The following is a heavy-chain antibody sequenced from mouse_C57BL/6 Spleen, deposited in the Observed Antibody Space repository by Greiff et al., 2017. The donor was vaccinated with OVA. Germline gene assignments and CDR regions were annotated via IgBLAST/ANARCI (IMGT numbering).Heavy chain of an antibody. D-gene: IGHD4-1*01. V-gene: IGHV1-4*01. CDR3: ARESWDGRSFDY. J-gene: IGHJ2*01. CDR1: GYTFTSYT. CDR2: INPSSGYT. Sequence: QVQLKESGAELARPGASVKMSCKASGYTFTSYTMHWVKQRPGQGLEWIGYINPSSGYTKYNQKFKDKATLTADKSSSTAYMQLSSLTSEDSAVYYCARESWDGRSFDYWGQGTTLTVSS.